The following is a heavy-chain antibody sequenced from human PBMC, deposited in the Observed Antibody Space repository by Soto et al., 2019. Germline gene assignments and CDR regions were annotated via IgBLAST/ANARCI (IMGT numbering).Heavy chain of an antibody. V-gene: IGHV3-74*01. CDR1: GFTFSSYW. Sequence: PGESLKISCAASGFTFSSYWMHWVRQAPGKGLVWVSRINSDGSSTSYADSVKGRFTISRDNAKNTLYLQMNSLRAEDTAVYYCARDPFNRFAPWGQGTLVTVAS. CDR3: ARDPFNRFAP. CDR2: INSDGSST. J-gene: IGHJ5*02.